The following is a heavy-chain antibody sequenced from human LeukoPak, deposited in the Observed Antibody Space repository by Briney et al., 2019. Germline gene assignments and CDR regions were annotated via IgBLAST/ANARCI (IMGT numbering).Heavy chain of an antibody. CDR1: GGSISSYY. CDR2: IYTSGST. J-gene: IGHJ3*02. D-gene: IGHD5-18*01. Sequence: SETLSLTCTVSGGSISSYYWSWIRQPAGKGLEWIGRIYTSGSTNYNPSLKSRVTMSVDTSKNQFSLKLSSVTAADTAVYYCARDRRDTAKGLRGGFDIWGQGTMVTVSS. CDR3: ARDRRDTAKGLRGGFDI. V-gene: IGHV4-4*07.